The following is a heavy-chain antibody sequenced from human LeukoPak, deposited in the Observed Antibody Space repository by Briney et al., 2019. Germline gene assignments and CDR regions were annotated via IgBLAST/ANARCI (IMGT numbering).Heavy chain of an antibody. CDR2: FDPEDGET. CDR3: ATGRVATTLVYYGMGV. Sequence: ASVTVSCTVSGYTLTELSMHWVRQAPGKGLEWVGVFDPEDGETIYAQKFQGRVTMTEDTSTDTAYMELSSLRSEDTAVYYCATGRVATTLVYYGMGVWGQGTTVTVSS. J-gene: IGHJ6*02. V-gene: IGHV1-24*01. D-gene: IGHD5-12*01. CDR1: GYTLTELS.